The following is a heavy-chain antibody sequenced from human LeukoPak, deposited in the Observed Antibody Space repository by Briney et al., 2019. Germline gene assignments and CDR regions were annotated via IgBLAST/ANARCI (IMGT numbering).Heavy chain of an antibody. V-gene: IGHV4-34*01. D-gene: IGHD3-22*01. CDR2: INHSGST. J-gene: IGHJ3*02. CDR3: ARGDSSAWDAFDI. Sequence: PSETLSLTCAVYGGSFSGYYWSWIRQPPGKGLEWIGEINHSGSTNYNPSLKSRVTISVDTSKNQFSLKLSSGTAADTAVYYCARGDSSAWDAFDIWGQGTMVTVSS. CDR1: GGSFSGYY.